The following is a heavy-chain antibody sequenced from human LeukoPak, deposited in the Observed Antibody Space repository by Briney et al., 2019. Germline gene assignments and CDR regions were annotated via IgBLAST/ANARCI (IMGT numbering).Heavy chain of an antibody. Sequence: LETLSLTCTVSGGSISSYYWSWIRQPPGKGLEWIGYIYYSGSTYYNPSLKSRVTISIDTSKNQFSLKLSSVTAADTAVYYCARAPHRYYYIDYWGQGTLVTVSS. CDR1: GGSISSYY. D-gene: IGHD3-10*01. CDR2: IYYSGST. J-gene: IGHJ4*02. V-gene: IGHV4-59*01. CDR3: ARAPHRYYYIDY.